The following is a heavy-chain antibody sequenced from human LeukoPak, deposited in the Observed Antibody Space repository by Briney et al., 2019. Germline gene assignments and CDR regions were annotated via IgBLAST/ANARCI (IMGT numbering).Heavy chain of an antibody. J-gene: IGHJ4*02. V-gene: IGHV3-66*01. D-gene: IGHD3-22*01. CDR1: GSTVSSNY. Sequence: GSLRLSCAASGSTVSSNYMSWVRQAPGKGLEWVSVIYSGGRTYYADSVKGRFTISRDNSKNTLYLQMNSLRAEDTAVYYCARGGYYDSSGYLYWGQGTLVTVSS. CDR2: IYSGGRT. CDR3: ARGGYYDSSGYLY.